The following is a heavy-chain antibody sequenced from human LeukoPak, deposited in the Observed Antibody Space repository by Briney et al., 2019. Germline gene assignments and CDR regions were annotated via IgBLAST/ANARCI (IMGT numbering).Heavy chain of an antibody. CDR1: GGSISSYY. CDR2: VHYSGNT. D-gene: IGHD4-23*01. J-gene: IGHJ6*02. Sequence: SETLSLTCTVSGGSISSYYWSWIRQPPGKGLEWIGYVHYSGNTNYNPSLKSRVTISVDTSKNQFSLKLSSVTAADTAVYYCATTSGNSNYYYGMDVWGQGTTVTVSS. CDR3: ATTSGNSNYYYGMDV. V-gene: IGHV4-59*08.